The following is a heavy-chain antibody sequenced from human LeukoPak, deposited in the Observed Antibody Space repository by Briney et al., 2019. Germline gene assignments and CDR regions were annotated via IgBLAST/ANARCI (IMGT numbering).Heavy chain of an antibody. CDR1: GFTFSSYS. CDR2: ISSSSSYI. J-gene: IGHJ4*02. V-gene: IGHV3-21*01. CDR3: ARDRRRRNYYDSSGYDY. Sequence: AGGSLRLSCAASGFTFSSYSMNWVRQAPGKGLEWVSSISSSSSYIYYADSVKGRFTISRDSAKNSLYLQMNSLRAEDTAVYYCARDRRRRNYYDSSGYDYWGQGTLVTVSS. D-gene: IGHD3-22*01.